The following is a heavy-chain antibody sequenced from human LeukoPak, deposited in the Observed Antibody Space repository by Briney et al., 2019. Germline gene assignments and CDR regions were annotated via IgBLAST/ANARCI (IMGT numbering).Heavy chain of an antibody. CDR1: GFTFSSYA. D-gene: IGHD1-26*01. CDR3: ATSGSYYRFEY. Sequence: GGSLRLSCAASGFTFSSYAMSWVRQAPGKGLEWVSAISGSGGSTYYADSVKGRFTISRDNSKNTLYLQMTSLRAEDTAVYYCATSGSYYRFEYWGQGTLVTVSS. V-gene: IGHV3-23*01. CDR2: ISGSGGST. J-gene: IGHJ4*02.